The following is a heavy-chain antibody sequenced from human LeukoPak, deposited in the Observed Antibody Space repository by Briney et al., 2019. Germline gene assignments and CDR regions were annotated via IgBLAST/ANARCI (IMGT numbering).Heavy chain of an antibody. CDR1: GDSISSGSYY. V-gene: IGHV4-61*02. Sequence: SETLSLTCTVSGDSISSGSYYWSWIRQPAGKGLEWIGRIYTSGSTNYNPSPKSRVTISVDTSKNQFSLKLSSVTAADTAMYYCARGRVEMATIDFDYWGQGTLVTVSS. D-gene: IGHD5-24*01. J-gene: IGHJ4*02. CDR2: IYTSGST. CDR3: ARGRVEMATIDFDY.